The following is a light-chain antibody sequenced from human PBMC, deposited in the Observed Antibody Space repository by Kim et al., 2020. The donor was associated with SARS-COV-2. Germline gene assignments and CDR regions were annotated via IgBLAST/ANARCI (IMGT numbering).Light chain of an antibody. CDR2: YDS. V-gene: IGLV3-21*04. J-gene: IGLJ1*01. CDR1: NIGSKS. CDR3: QVWDSSSDRNYV. Sequence: SYELTQPPSVSVAPGKTARITCGGNNIGSKSVHWYQQKPGQPPVLVIYYDSDRPSGIPERFSGSNSGNTATLTISRVEAGDEADYYCQVWDSSSDRNYVFGTGTKVTVL.